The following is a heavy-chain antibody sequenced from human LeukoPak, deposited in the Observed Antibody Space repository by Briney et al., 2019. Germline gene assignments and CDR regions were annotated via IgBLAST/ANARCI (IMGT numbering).Heavy chain of an antibody. CDR2: IYPGDSDT. Sequence: ESLKIFWKGSGYSFTSYWIGWGRQMAGKGLEWMGIIYPGDSDTRYSPSFQGQVTISADKSISTAYLQWSSLKASDTAMYYCARFSGWYSFDYWGQGTLVTVSS. V-gene: IGHV5-51*01. J-gene: IGHJ4*02. D-gene: IGHD6-19*01. CDR3: ARFSGWYSFDY. CDR1: GYSFTSYW.